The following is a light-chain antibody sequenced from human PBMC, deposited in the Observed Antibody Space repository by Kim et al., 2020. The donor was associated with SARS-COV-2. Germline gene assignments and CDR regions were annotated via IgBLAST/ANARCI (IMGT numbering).Light chain of an antibody. CDR3: QQYGRSTGT. CDR1: QSVSSNS. J-gene: IGKJ1*01. Sequence: EIVLTQSPGTLSLSPGERATLSCRASQSVSSNSLAWYQHKPGQAPRLLIYDASTRATGIPDRFSGSGSGTDFTLTISRLEPEDFAVYYCQQYGRSTGTFGQGTKVDIK. V-gene: IGKV3-20*01. CDR2: DAS.